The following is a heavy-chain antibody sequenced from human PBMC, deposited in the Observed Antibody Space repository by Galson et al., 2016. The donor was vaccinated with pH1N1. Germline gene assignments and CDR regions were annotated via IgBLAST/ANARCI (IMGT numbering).Heavy chain of an antibody. J-gene: IGHJ4*02. CDR1: GFPFSTYG. CDR2: ISYHGENI. Sequence: SLRLSCAASGFPFSTYGMHWVRQALGKGLEWLAVISYHGENIHYADSVKGRFTISRDNSKNTLFLQMSRLRSQDTAVYYCAKGASAAATLDYWGRGTLLTVSS. V-gene: IGHV3-30*18. CDR3: AKGASAAATLDY. D-gene: IGHD6-13*01.